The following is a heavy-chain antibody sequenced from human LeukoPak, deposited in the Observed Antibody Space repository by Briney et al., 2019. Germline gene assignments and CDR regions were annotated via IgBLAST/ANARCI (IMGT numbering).Heavy chain of an antibody. Sequence: SETLSLTCTVSGGSIRSSTYHWGWIRQPPGKGLEWLGSMYSSGSSYFNPSLRSRVTISMDTANNHFFLNLSSVTAADTAAYYCARGGQNRWFDPWGQGTLVTVSS. CDR2: MYSSGSS. J-gene: IGHJ5*02. V-gene: IGHV4-39*07. CDR1: GGSIRSSTYH. D-gene: IGHD3-10*01. CDR3: ARGGQNRWFDP.